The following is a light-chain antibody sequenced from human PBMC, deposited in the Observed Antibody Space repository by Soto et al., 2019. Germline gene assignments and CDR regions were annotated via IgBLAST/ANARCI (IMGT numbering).Light chain of an antibody. V-gene: IGKV3-11*01. CDR2: DAS. CDR1: QSVGSS. CDR3: QQRSNWPPEVT. Sequence: EIVLTQSPDTLSLSPGERATLSCRASQSVGSSLAWYQQKPGQAPRLLIYDASNRATGIPARFSGSGSGTDFTLTISSLEPEDFAVYYRQQRSNWPPEVTFGPGTKVDIK. J-gene: IGKJ3*01.